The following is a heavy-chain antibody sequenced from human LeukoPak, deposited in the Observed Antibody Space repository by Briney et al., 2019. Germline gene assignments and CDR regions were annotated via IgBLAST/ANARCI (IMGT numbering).Heavy chain of an antibody. D-gene: IGHD3-22*01. Sequence: SETLSLTCTVSGGSISSSSYYWGWIRQPPGKGLEWTGSIYYSGSTYYNPSLKSRVTISVDTSKNQFSLKLSSVTAADTAVYYCARHRGLSYYYDSSGVSYFDYWGQGTLVTVSS. CDR2: IYYSGST. CDR1: GGSISSSSYY. CDR3: ARHRGLSYYYDSSGVSYFDY. J-gene: IGHJ4*02. V-gene: IGHV4-39*01.